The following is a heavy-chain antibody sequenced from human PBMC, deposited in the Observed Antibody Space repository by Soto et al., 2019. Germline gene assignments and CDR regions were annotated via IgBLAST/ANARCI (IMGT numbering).Heavy chain of an antibody. CDR1: EFTVSSYT. V-gene: IGHV3-21*01. CDR3: ARGYSSRAY. D-gene: IGHD6-19*01. CDR2: ISSSSSYI. J-gene: IGHJ4*02. Sequence: EVQLVESGGGLVKPGGSLRLSCAASEFTVSSYTMNWVRQAPGKGLEWVSSISSSSSYIYYAYSVKGRCTTSRDNAKNALYLQINSPRAVDTALDYCARGYSSRAYWGQRTLVTFSS.